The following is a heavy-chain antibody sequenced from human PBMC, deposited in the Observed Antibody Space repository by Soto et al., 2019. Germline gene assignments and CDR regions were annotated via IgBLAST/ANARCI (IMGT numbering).Heavy chain of an antibody. J-gene: IGHJ6*02. Sequence: PGGSLRLSCAASGFTFSSYAMHWVRQAPGKGLEYVSAISSNGGSTYYADSVKGRFTISRDNSKNTLYLQMGSLRAEDMAVYYCARSMTYATYYYYYGMDVWGQGTTVTVSS. D-gene: IGHD2-8*01. CDR2: ISSNGGST. CDR1: GFTFSSYA. V-gene: IGHV3-64*02. CDR3: ARSMTYATYYYYYGMDV.